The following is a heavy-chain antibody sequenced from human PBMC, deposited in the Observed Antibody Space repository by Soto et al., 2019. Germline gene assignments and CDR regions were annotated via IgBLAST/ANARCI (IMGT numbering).Heavy chain of an antibody. CDR2: ISSSSSYI. D-gene: IGHD6-13*01. CDR1: GFTFSSYS. V-gene: IGHV3-21*01. J-gene: IGHJ4*02. Sequence: GGSLRLSCAASGFTFSSYSMNWVRQAPGKGLEWVSSISSSSSYIYYADSVKGRFTISRDNAKNSLYLQMNSLRAEDTAVYYCARDRPHSRIAAAGKPLGYWGQGTLVTVSS. CDR3: ARDRPHSRIAAAGKPLGY.